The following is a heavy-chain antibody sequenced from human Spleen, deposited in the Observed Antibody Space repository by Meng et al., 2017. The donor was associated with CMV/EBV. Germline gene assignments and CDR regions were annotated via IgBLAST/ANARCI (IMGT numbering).Heavy chain of an antibody. V-gene: IGHV3-7*01. J-gene: IGHJ5*02. CDR2: IKQDGSEK. D-gene: IGHD6-13*01. CDR3: ARDAEFTSSWFDRPNWLDP. Sequence: GESLKISCAASGFTFSKYWMSWVRQAPGKGLEWVANIKQDGSEKYYVDSVRGRFTISKDNAKNSVYLQMNRLRVEDTAVYYCARDAEFTSSWFDRPNWLDPWGQGTLVTVSS. CDR1: GFTFSKYW.